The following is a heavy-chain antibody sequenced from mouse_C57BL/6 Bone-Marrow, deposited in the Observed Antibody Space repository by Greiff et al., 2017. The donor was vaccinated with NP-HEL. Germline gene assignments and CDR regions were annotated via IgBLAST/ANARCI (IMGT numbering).Heavy chain of an antibody. D-gene: IGHD4-1*01. CDR3: ARDGGLGSYFDY. CDR1: GFTFSDFY. J-gene: IGHJ2*01. CDR2: SRNKANDYTT. V-gene: IGHV7-1*01. Sequence: EVQVVESGGGLVQSGRSLRLSCATSGFTFSDFYMEWVRQAPGKGLEWIAASRNKANDYTTEYSASVKGRFIVSRDTSQSILYLQMNALRAEDTAIYYCARDGGLGSYFDYWGQGTTLTVSS.